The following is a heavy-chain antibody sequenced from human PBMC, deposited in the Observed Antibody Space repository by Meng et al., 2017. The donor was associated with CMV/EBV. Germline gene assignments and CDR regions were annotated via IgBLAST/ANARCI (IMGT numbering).Heavy chain of an antibody. CDR1: GGSISSSSYY. Sequence: SCTVSGGSISSSSYYWGWIRQPPGKGLEWIGSIYYSGSTYYNPSLKSRVTISVDTSKNQFSLKLSSVTAADTAVYYCARDPPYYDILTGYLPSYYFDYWGQGTLVTVSS. V-gene: IGHV4-39*07. CDR3: ARDPPYYDILTGYLPSYYFDY. CDR2: IYYSGST. J-gene: IGHJ4*02. D-gene: IGHD3-9*01.